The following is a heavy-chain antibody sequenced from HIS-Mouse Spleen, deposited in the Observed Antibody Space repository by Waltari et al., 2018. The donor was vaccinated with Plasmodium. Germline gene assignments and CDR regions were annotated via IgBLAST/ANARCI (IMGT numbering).Heavy chain of an antibody. J-gene: IGHJ2*01. CDR1: GFTFSSYW. CDR3: ASSWYWYFDL. V-gene: IGHV3-7*01. D-gene: IGHD6-13*01. CDR2: LKQDGSEK. Sequence: EVQLVESGGGLVQPGGSLRLSCAASGFTFSSYWMSWVRQAPGKGLEWGAKLKQDGSEKDYVDSVKGRFTISRDNAKNALYLQMNSLRAEDTAVYYCASSWYWYFDLWGRGTLVTVSS.